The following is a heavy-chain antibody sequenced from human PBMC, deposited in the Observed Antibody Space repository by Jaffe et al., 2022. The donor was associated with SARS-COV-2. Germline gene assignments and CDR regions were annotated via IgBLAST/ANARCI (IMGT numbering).Heavy chain of an antibody. CDR3: ARTAVAGLFDY. Sequence: EVQLVESGGGLVQPGGSLRLSCAASGFTFSSYAMHWVRQAPGKGLEYVSAISSNGGSTYYANSVKGRFTISRDNSKNTLYLQMGSLRAEDMAVYYCARTAVAGLFDYWGQGTLVTVSS. CDR2: ISSNGGST. V-gene: IGHV3-64*01. CDR1: GFTFSSYA. D-gene: IGHD6-19*01. J-gene: IGHJ4*02.